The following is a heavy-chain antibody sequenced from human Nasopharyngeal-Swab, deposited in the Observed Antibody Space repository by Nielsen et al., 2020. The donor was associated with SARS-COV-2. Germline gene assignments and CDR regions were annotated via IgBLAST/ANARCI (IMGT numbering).Heavy chain of an antibody. Sequence: GGSLRLSCAASGFTFSSYWMSWVRQAPGKGLEWVANIKQGGSEKYYVDSVKGRFTISRDNAKNSLYLQMNSLRAEDTAVYYCAREDYGGNMNYWGQGTLVTVSS. J-gene: IGHJ4*02. CDR1: GFTFSSYW. CDR3: AREDYGGNMNY. CDR2: IKQGGSEK. D-gene: IGHD4-23*01. V-gene: IGHV3-7*01.